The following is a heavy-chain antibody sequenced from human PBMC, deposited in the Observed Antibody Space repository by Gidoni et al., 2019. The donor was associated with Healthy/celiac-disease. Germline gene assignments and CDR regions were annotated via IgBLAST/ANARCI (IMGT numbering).Heavy chain of an antibody. CDR1: GFTLTSYR. CDR3: AKGSHLYYYDSSGYAPIGY. CDR2: ISYDGSNK. D-gene: IGHD3-22*01. J-gene: IGHJ4*02. V-gene: IGHV3-30*18. Sequence: QVQLVGSGGGVVQPGGSLRFTCAASGFTLTSYRMRWVRQAPGKGLAWVAVISYDGSNKCYADPVKGRFTISRDNSKNTLYLQMNSLRAEDTAVYYCAKGSHLYYYDSSGYAPIGYWGQGTLVTVSS.